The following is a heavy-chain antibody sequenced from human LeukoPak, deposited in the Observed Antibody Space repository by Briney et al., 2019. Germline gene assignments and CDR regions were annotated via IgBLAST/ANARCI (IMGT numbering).Heavy chain of an antibody. CDR1: GFTFSTYW. CDR2: INSDGSST. J-gene: IGHJ4*02. Sequence: GGSLRLSCAASGFTFSTYWMHWVRQAPGKGLVWVSRINSDGSSTNYADSVKGRFTISRDNAKNTLYLQMNSLRAEDTAVYYCARGPIQDSGRYYVGDYWGQGTLVTGSS. CDR3: ARGPIQDSGRYYVGDY. V-gene: IGHV3-74*01. D-gene: IGHD1-26*01.